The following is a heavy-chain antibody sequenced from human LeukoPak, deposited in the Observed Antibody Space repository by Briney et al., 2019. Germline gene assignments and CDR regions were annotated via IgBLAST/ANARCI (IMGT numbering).Heavy chain of an antibody. CDR1: GLTVSSHS. J-gene: IGHJ3*02. Sequence: GGPLRHSCTVSGLTVSSHSMSSVRQARGRGVEWVSFIYRDNTHFSDLAQGRFTISRDNSKNTLYLHMNSLRAEDTAVYYCAKDRIDSYRAVGYDALDIWGQGIMVTVSS. CDR3: AKDRIDSYRAVGYDALDI. V-gene: IGHV3-53*01. CDR2: IYRDNT. D-gene: IGHD5-18*01.